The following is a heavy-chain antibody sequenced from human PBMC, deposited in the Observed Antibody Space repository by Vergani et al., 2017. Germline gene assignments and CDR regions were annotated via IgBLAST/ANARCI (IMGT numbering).Heavy chain of an antibody. V-gene: IGHV1-69*01. D-gene: IGHD1-26*01. CDR3: ARGSGRYLGDAFDI. J-gene: IGHJ3*02. CDR2: IIPIFGTA. CDR1: GGTFSSYA. Sequence: QVQLVQSGAEVKKPGSSVKVSCKASGGTFSSYAISWVRQAPGQGLVWMGGIIPIFGTARYAQKFQDRVTITADESTTTAYMELSSLRSEDTAVYYCARGSGRYLGDAFDIWGQGTMVTVSS.